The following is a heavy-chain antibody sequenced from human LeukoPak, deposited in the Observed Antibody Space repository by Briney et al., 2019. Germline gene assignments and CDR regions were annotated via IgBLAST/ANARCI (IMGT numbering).Heavy chain of an antibody. V-gene: IGHV3-21*06. D-gene: IGHD1-1*01. J-gene: IGHJ6*03. CDR2: ITTGSSYI. Sequence: GESLRLSCSASGFSFTSYAMNWVRQAPGKGLEWVSSITTGSSYIYYADSVRGRFSVSRDNAKNSLYLEMNSLRAEDTAVYYCARVEATTARSYYYYYMDVWGKGTTVTASS. CDR1: GFSFTSYA. CDR3: ARVEATTARSYYYYYMDV.